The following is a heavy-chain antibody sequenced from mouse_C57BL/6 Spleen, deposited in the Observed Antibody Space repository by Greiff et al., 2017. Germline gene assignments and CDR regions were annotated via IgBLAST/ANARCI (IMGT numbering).Heavy chain of an antibody. Sequence: VQLQQSGAELAKPGASVKLSCKASGYTFTSYWMHWVKQRPGKGLEWIGYINPSSGYTKYNQKFKDTATLTAEKSSSTAYMQLSSLTYEDAAVYYCARTVVADWYFDVWGTGTTVTGSS. CDR3: ARTVVADWYFDV. J-gene: IGHJ1*03. V-gene: IGHV1-7*01. D-gene: IGHD1-1*01. CDR2: INPSSGYT. CDR1: GYTFTSYW.